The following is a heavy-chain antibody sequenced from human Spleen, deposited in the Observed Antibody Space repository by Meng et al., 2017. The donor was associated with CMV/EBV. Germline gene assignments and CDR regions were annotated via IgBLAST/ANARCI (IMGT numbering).Heavy chain of an antibody. D-gene: IGHD3-16*01. J-gene: IGHJ6*02. V-gene: IGHV3-7*01. CDR2: INQDGSEK. Sequence: GESLKISCAASGFTFSNYWMSWVRQAPGKGLEWVANINQDGSEKYYVDSVKGRFTFSRDNAKNSLYLQMNSLRAEDTAVYYCARYWGNIFYYYGMDVWGQGTTVTVSS. CDR1: GFTFSNYW. CDR3: ARYWGNIFYYYGMDV.